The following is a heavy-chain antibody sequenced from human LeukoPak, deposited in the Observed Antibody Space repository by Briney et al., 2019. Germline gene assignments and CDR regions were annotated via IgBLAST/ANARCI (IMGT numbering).Heavy chain of an antibody. CDR3: ARDSSGWSLDY. Sequence: SETLSLTCTVSGGSISSYYWSWIRQPPGKGLEWIGYISYSGSTSYNPSLKSRVTISVDTSNNQFSLKLSSVTAADTAVYYCARDSSGWSLDYWGQGTLVTVSS. CDR2: ISYSGST. D-gene: IGHD6-19*01. CDR1: GGSISSYY. V-gene: IGHV4-59*01. J-gene: IGHJ4*02.